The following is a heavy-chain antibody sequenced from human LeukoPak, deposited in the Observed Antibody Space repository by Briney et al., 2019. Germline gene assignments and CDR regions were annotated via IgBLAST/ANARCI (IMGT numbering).Heavy chain of an antibody. CDR1: GCTFSRYA. J-gene: IGHJ2*01. V-gene: IGHV4-59*05. CDR3: ATTYYDFLSGQRGYWYFDL. D-gene: IGHD3-3*01. Sequence: PGGSLRLSCAASGCTFSRYAMSWVRQAPGKGLEWIGSIYYSGSTYYNPSLKSRVTISVDTSKNQFSLKLSSVTAADTAVYYCATTYYDFLSGQRGYWYFDLWGRGTLVTVSS. CDR2: IYYSGST.